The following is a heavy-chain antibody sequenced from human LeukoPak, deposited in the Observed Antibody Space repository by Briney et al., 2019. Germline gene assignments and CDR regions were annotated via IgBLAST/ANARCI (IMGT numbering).Heavy chain of an antibody. CDR2: IYTSGST. D-gene: IGHD5-12*01. V-gene: IGHV4-4*07. J-gene: IGHJ6*03. Sequence: SETLSLTCTVSGGSTSSYYWSWIRQPAGKGLEWIGRIYTSGSTNYNPSLKSRVTMSVDTSKSQFSLKLSSVTAADTAVYYCASSLGGYTYYYYYMDVWGKGTTVTVSS. CDR1: GGSTSSYY. CDR3: ASSLGGYTYYYYYMDV.